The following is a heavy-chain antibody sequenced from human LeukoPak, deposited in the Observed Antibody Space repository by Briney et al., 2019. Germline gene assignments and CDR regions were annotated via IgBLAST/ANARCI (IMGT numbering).Heavy chain of an antibody. V-gene: IGHV2-5*02. D-gene: IGHD6-19*01. CDR1: GFSLSTSGVG. Sequence: SGPTLVNPTQTLTLTCTFSGFSLSTSGVGVGWIRQPPGKALEWLALIYWDDDKRYSPSLKSRLTITKDTSKNQVVLTMTNMDPVDTATYYCAHSLEEQWLDGNWFDPWAREPWSPSPQ. J-gene: IGHJ5*02. CDR3: AHSLEEQWLDGNWFDP. CDR2: IYWDDDK.